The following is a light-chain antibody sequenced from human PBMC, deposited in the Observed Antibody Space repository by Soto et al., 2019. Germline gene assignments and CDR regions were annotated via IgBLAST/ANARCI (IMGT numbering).Light chain of an antibody. V-gene: IGLV2-14*01. Sequence: QSALTQPASVSGSPGQSITISCTGTSSDIGLHNFVSWHQQHPGKAPKFIIYGVSNRPSGVSNRFSASQSGNTASLTISGLQSDDEADYYCSLYTSTFTWVFGGGTKVTVL. CDR3: SLYTSTFTWV. CDR2: GVS. CDR1: SSDIGLHNF. J-gene: IGLJ3*02.